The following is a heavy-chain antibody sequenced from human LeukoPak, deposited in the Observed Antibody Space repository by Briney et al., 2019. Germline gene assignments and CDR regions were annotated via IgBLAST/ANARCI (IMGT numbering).Heavy chain of an antibody. CDR3: AKDLHNWNYLQVGLNDY. CDR1: GFTFSSYA. D-gene: IGHD1-7*01. V-gene: IGHV3-23*01. CDR2: ISGSGGST. J-gene: IGHJ4*02. Sequence: GGSLRLSCAASGFTFSSYAMSWVRQAPGKGLEWVSAISGSGGSTYYADSVKGRFTISRDNSKNTLYLQMNSLRAEDRAVYYCAKDLHNWNYLQVGLNDYWGQGTLVTVSS.